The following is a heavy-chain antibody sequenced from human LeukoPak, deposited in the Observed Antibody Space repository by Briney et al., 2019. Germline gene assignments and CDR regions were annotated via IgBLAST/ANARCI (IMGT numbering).Heavy chain of an antibody. D-gene: IGHD3/OR15-3a*01. Sequence: SETLSLTCTVSGGSISSYYWSWIRQPAGKGLEWIGRIYTSGSTNYNPSLKSRVTISVDTSKNQFSLKLSSVTAADTAVYYCARGVGLVIKYYFDYWGQGTLVTVSS. V-gene: IGHV4-4*07. CDR2: IYTSGST. J-gene: IGHJ4*02. CDR3: ARGVGLVIKYYFDY. CDR1: GGSISSYY.